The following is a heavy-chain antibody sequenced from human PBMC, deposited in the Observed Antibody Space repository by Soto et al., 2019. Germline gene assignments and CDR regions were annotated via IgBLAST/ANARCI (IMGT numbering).Heavy chain of an antibody. CDR1: GYSFAGYW. CDR3: ARGYCTTTICDPWFDP. V-gene: IGHV5-10-1*01. D-gene: IGHD2-2*01. Sequence: PGESLKISCKGSGYSFAGYWITWVRQKPGKGLEWMGRIDPSDSQTYYSPSFRGHVTISVTKSITTVFLQWSSLRASDTAMYYCARGYCTTTICDPWFDPWGQGTRVTVSS. J-gene: IGHJ5*02. CDR2: IDPSDSQT.